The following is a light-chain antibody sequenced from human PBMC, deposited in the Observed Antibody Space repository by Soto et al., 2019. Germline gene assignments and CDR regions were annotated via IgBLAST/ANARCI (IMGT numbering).Light chain of an antibody. CDR3: QQRSSWPRT. V-gene: IGKV1-5*03. Sequence: DIQMTQSPSTLSGSVGDRVTITCRASQTISSWLAWYQQKPGKAPKLLIYKASTLKSGVPSRFSGSGSGTDFTLTISSLEPEDFAVYYCQQRSSWPRTFGQGTKVDI. CDR1: QTISSW. J-gene: IGKJ1*01. CDR2: KAS.